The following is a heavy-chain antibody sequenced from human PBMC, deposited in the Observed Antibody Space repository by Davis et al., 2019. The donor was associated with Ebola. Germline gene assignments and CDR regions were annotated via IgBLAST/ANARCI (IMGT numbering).Heavy chain of an antibody. J-gene: IGHJ6*03. Sequence: ASVKVSCKASGYIFTGYYLHWVRQAPGQGFEWMGWMNPNSGGTSYAQKFQGRVTMTRDTSISTAYMELNRLRSDDTAVYYCARDRDPRNYYYMDVWGKGTTVTVSS. V-gene: IGHV1-2*02. CDR3: ARDRDPRNYYYMDV. CDR1: GYIFTGYY. D-gene: IGHD5-24*01. CDR2: MNPNSGGT.